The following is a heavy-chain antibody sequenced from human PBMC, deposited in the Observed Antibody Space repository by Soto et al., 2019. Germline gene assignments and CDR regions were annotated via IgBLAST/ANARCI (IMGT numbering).Heavy chain of an antibody. Sequence: QVQLQESGPGLVKPSGTLSLTCAVSGGSISSSHWWTWVRQSPGKGLEYIGEISHSGTSNSNPSLKSRVTLSVDKSKTHFSLTLTSVTAADPAVYYCARVVLTITRGAFDAWGQGTLVIVSS. V-gene: IGHV4-4*02. CDR2: ISHSGTS. CDR1: GGSISSSHW. J-gene: IGHJ3*01. CDR3: ARVVLTITRGAFDA. D-gene: IGHD3-9*01.